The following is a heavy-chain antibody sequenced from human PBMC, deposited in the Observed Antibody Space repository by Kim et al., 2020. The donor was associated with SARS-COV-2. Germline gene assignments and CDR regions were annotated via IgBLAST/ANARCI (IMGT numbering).Heavy chain of an antibody. J-gene: IGHJ4*02. CDR2: ISAGNGET. CDR1: GYILTSFT. CDR3: ARGERLIFAEGHLAY. D-gene: IGHD3-16*01. V-gene: IGHV1-3*01. Sequence: ASVKVSCKASGYILTSFTMHWVRQAPGQRLEWMGWISAGNGETRYSQKFQDRVTITRDTSASTTYMELSSLRSEDTAVYYCARGERLIFAEGHLAYWGQGTLVTVSS.